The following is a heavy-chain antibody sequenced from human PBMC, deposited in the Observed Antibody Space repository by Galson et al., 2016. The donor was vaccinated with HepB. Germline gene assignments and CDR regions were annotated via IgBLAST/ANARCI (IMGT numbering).Heavy chain of an antibody. D-gene: IGHD5-12*01. CDR2: INPSGGST. Sequence: SVKVSCKASGYTFPNYYIHRVRQAPGQGLEWMGIINPSGGSTSYAQRFQGRVTMTRDTSTSTVYMELSSLRSEDTAVYYCARSPPGDRVPTIPSAYNWLDPWGQGILVTVSS. J-gene: IGHJ5*02. V-gene: IGHV1-46*01. CDR1: GYTFPNYY. CDR3: ARSPPGDRVPTIPSAYNWLDP.